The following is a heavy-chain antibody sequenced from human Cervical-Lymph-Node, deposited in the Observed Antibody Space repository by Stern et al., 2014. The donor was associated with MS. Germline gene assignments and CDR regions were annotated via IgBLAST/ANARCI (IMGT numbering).Heavy chain of an antibody. Sequence: VQLVQSGAELIRPGESLKISCKGSGFKFSIYWIAWVRQMPGKGLEWMGIIYPGDSETRYSPSFHGPVTMSADKSTSTAYLQWSSLNATDTAMYFCARQTTAWASDVWGQGTLVTVSS. D-gene: IGHD1-14*01. CDR1: GFKFSIYW. V-gene: IGHV5-51*01. CDR3: ARQTTAWASDV. J-gene: IGHJ4*02. CDR2: IYPGDSET.